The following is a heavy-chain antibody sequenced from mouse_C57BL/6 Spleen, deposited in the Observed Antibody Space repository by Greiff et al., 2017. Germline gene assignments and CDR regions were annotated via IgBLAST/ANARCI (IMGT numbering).Heavy chain of an antibody. CDR1: GYTFTSYW. D-gene: IGHD2-3*01. J-gene: IGHJ3*01. CDR3: ARDGGSWFAY. Sequence: VQLQQPGAELVRPGSSVKLSCKASGYTFTSYWMHWVKQRPIQGLEWIGNIDPSDSETHYNQKFKDKATLTVDKSSSTSYMQLSSLTSEDSAVYDCARDGGSWFAYWGQGTLVTVSA. V-gene: IGHV1-52*01. CDR2: IDPSDSET.